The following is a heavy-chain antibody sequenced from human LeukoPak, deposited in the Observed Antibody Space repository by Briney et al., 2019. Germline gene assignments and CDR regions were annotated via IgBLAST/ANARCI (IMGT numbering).Heavy chain of an antibody. CDR1: GGSISSSNW. CDR2: IYHSGST. V-gene: IGHV4-4*02. CDR3: ARDRQAAFDY. J-gene: IGHJ4*02. Sequence: PSETLSLTCAVSGGSISSSNWWSWVRQPPGKGLEWIGEIYHSGSTYYNSSLKSRVTISVDTSKNQFSLKLSSVTAADTAVYYCARDRQAAFDYWGQGTLVTVSS. D-gene: IGHD2-15*01.